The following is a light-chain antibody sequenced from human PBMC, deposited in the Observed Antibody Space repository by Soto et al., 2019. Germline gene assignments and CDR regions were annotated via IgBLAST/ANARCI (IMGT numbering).Light chain of an antibody. CDR2: EVS. J-gene: IGLJ1*01. CDR3: SSYAGRTLYV. V-gene: IGLV2-8*01. CDR1: SSDVGGYNY. Sequence: QSALTQPPSASGSPGQSVTISCTGTSSDVGGYNYVSWYQQHPGKAPKLLIHEVSKRPSGVTDRFSGSKSGNTASLTVSGLQPVDEADYYCSSYAGRTLYVFGTGTKLTVL.